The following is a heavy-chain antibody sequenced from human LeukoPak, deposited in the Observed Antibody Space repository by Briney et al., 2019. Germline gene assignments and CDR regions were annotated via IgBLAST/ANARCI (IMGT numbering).Heavy chain of an antibody. CDR1: GYTFTSYD. CDR2: MNPNSGNT. J-gene: IGHJ5*02. Sequence: GASVEVSCKASGYTFTSYDINWVRQATGQGLEWMGWMNPNSGNTGYAQKFQGRVTITRNTSISTAYMELSSLRSEDTAVYYCARESLFGYLNWFDPWGQGTLVTVSS. CDR3: ARESLFGYLNWFDP. D-gene: IGHD5-18*01. V-gene: IGHV1-8*03.